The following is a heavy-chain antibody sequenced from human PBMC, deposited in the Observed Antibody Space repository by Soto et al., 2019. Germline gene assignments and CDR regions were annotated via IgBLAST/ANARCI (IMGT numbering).Heavy chain of an antibody. CDR3: ARVSCIGISCYLTRRYNYYVMDV. CDR1: NGSFSGYY. V-gene: IGHV4-34*01. J-gene: IGHJ6*02. Sequence: QVQLQQWGAGLLKPSETLSLTCAVYNGSFSGYYWSWVRQSPGKGLEWIGEITHSGSTNYSPSLLVRATISVDTSKNCFSLSLNSVTAADTGVYYFARVSCIGISCYLTRRYNYYVMDVWGQGTTVSVSS. D-gene: IGHD2-15*01. CDR2: ITHSGST.